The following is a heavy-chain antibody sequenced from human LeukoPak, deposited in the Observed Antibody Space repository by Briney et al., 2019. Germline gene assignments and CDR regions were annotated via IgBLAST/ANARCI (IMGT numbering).Heavy chain of an antibody. V-gene: IGHV3-21*06. J-gene: IGHJ4*02. Sequence: PGGSLRLSCAASGLTFSDYSLNWVRQAPGKGREWVSGISTSGSYTYYADSVKGRFTISRDDANYSLYLQMNSLRPEDTAVYYCVRDHPKLRFLQWGPYFFDYWGQGTLVTVSS. CDR2: ISTSGSYT. CDR3: VRDHPKLRFLQWGPYFFDY. CDR1: GLTFSDYS. D-gene: IGHD3-3*01.